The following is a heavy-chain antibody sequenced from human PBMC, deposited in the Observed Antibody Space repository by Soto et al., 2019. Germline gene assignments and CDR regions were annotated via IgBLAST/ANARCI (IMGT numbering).Heavy chain of an antibody. Sequence: SETLSLTCAVYGGSFSGYYWSWIRHPPGKGLEWIGEINHSGSTNYNPSLKSRVTISVDTSKNQFSLKLSSVTAADTAVYYCATNSWYFYYGMDVWGQGTTVTVSS. J-gene: IGHJ6*02. CDR2: INHSGST. D-gene: IGHD6-13*01. V-gene: IGHV4-34*01. CDR1: GGSFSGYY. CDR3: ATNSWYFYYGMDV.